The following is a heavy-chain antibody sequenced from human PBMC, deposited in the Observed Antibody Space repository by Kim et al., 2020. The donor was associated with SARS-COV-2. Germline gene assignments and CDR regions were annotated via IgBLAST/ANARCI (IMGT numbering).Heavy chain of an antibody. CDR1: GGSVSSGSYY. J-gene: IGHJ4*02. CDR2: IYYSGST. V-gene: IGHV4-61*01. D-gene: IGHD3-3*01. Sequence: SETLSLTCTVSGGSVSSGSYYWSWIRQPPGKGLEWIGYIYYSGSTNYNPSLKSRVTISVDTSKNQFSLKLSSVTAADTAVYYCARAPIRFLEWLLPKYFDYWGQGTLVTVSS. CDR3: ARAPIRFLEWLLPKYFDY.